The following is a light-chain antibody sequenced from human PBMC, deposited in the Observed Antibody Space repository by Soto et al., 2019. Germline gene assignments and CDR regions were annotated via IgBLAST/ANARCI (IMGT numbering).Light chain of an antibody. CDR1: QGISSY. V-gene: IGKV1-39*01. J-gene: IGKJ4*01. CDR3: QQGYSTPLT. Sequence: DIQMTQSPSSLSASVGDRVTITCRASQGISSYLNWYQQKPGKAPNLLIYATSSLQSGVPSRFSGRGSGTAFTLTISSLQPEDFATYYCQQGYSTPLTFGGGTKVEIK. CDR2: ATS.